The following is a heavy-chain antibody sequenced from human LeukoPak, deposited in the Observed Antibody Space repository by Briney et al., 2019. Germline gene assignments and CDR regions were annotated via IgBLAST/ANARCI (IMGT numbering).Heavy chain of an antibody. CDR2: ISGSGGST. J-gene: IGHJ4*02. V-gene: IGHV3-23*01. D-gene: IGHD2-15*01. CDR3: AKSVDYCSGGSCHSDY. CDR1: GFTFSSYA. Sequence: PGGSLRLSCAASGFTFSSYAMSWVRQAPGKGLEWVSAISGSGGSTYYADSVKGRFTISRDNSKNTLYLQMNSLRAEDTAVYYCAKSVDYCSGGSCHSDYWGQGTLVTVSS.